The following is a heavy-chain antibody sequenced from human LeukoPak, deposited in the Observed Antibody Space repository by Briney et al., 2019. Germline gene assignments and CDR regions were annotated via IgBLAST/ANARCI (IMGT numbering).Heavy chain of an antibody. J-gene: IGHJ5*02. D-gene: IGHD3-22*01. CDR3: ARDHRKNYYDSSGYYYWFDP. CDR2: IYYSGSS. CDR1: GGSISSYY. Sequence: SETLSLTCTVSGGSISSYYWSWIRQPPGKGLEWIGYIYYSGSSNYNPSLKSRVTISEDTSKNQFSLKLSSVTAADTAVYYCARDHRKNYYDSSGYYYWFDPWGQGTLVTVSS. V-gene: IGHV4-59*01.